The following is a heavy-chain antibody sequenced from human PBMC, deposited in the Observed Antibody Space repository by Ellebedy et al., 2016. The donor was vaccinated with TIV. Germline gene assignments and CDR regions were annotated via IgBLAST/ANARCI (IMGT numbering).Heavy chain of an antibody. CDR2: IYYSGST. J-gene: IGHJ2*01. V-gene: IGHV4-59*01. CDR3: ARDVPIVGATSYFDL. CDR1: GGSISSYY. Sequence: MPSETLSLTCTVSGGSISSYYWSWIRQPPGKGLEWIGYIYYSGSTNYNPSLKRRVTISVDTSKNQFSLKLRPVTAADTAVYYCARDVPIVGATSYFDLWGRGTLVTVSS. D-gene: IGHD1-26*01.